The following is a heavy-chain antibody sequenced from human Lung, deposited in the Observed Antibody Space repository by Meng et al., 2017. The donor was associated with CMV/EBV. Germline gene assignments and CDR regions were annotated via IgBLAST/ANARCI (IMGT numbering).Heavy chain of an antibody. Sequence: LXXTVSGGSISSSSYYWSWIRQPPGKGLEWIGYIYYSGSTDYNPSLKSRVTISVDTSKNQFSLKLSSVTAADTAVYYCAITYSSSWYFYWGQGTLVTVSS. CDR2: IYYSGST. J-gene: IGHJ4*02. V-gene: IGHV4-61*01. CDR3: AITYSSSWYFY. D-gene: IGHD6-13*01. CDR1: GGSISSSSYY.